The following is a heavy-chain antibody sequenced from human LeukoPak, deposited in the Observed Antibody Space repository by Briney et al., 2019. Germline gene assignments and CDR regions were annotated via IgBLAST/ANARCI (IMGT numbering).Heavy chain of an antibody. Sequence: GGSLRLSCAASGFTFSSYGMHWVRQAPGKGLEWVTFIRYDGSNKYYADSVKGRFTISRDNSKNTLYLQMNSLRAEDTAVYYCARDYVPAAIGPVDYWGQGTLVTVSS. CDR1: GFTFSSYG. CDR2: IRYDGSNK. CDR3: ARDYVPAAIGPVDY. V-gene: IGHV3-30*02. J-gene: IGHJ4*02. D-gene: IGHD2-2*01.